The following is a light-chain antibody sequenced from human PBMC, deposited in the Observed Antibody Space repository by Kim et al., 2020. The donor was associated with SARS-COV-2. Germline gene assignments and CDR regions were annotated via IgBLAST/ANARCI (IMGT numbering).Light chain of an antibody. CDR3: SSYTSSTLCV. J-gene: IGLJ2*01. CDR1: SSDVGGYNY. CDR2: DVS. Sequence: GQSITISCTGTSSDVGGYNYVSWYQQHPGKAPKLMIYDVSNRPSGVSNRFSGSKSGNTASLTISGLQAEDEADYYCSSYTSSTLCVFGGGTQLTVL. V-gene: IGLV2-14*03.